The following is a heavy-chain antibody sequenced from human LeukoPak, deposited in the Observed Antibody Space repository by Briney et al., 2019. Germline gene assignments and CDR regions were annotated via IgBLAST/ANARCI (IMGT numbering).Heavy chain of an antibody. Sequence: AAVKVSCKASGDTFTSYGISRVRQAPGEGLEGMGWISAYNGNTNYAQTLQGRVTMTTDTSTSTAYMVLRSLRSDDTAVYYCARSGSRLVWFGETMGYLDYWGQGTLVTVSS. J-gene: IGHJ4*02. CDR1: GDTFTSYG. CDR2: ISAYNGNT. CDR3: ARSGSRLVWFGETMGYLDY. V-gene: IGHV1-18*01. D-gene: IGHD3-10*01.